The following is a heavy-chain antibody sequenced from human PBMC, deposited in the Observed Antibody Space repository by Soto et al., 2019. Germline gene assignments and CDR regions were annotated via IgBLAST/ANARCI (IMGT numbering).Heavy chain of an antibody. J-gene: IGHJ4*02. V-gene: IGHV3-30*18. D-gene: IGHD2-15*01. CDR1: GFTFSSYG. CDR3: AKYSSTLGYCSGGSCTPDFDN. CDR2: ISYDGSNK. Sequence: GGSLRLSCAASGFTFSSYGMHWVRQAPGKGLEWVAVISYDGSNKYYADSVKGRFTISRDNSKNTLYLQMNSLRAEDTAVYYCAKYSSTLGYCSGGSCTPDFDNWGQGTLVTVSS.